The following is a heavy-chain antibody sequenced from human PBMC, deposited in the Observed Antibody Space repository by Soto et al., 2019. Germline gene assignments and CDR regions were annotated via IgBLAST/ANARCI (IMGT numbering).Heavy chain of an antibody. D-gene: IGHD1-26*01. CDR1: GFTFSSYD. CDR3: ARGKHLLRHYYYYGMDV. CDR2: IGTAGDP. J-gene: IGHJ6*02. Sequence: GGSLRLSCAASGFTFSSYDMHWVRQATGKGLEWVSAIGTAGDPYYPGSVKGRFTISRENAKNSLYLQMNSLRAGDTAVYYCARGKHLLRHYYYYGMDVWGQGTTVTVSS. V-gene: IGHV3-13*05.